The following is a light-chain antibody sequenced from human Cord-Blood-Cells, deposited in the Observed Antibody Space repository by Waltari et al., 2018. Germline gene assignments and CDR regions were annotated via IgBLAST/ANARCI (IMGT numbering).Light chain of an antibody. CDR3: QQSYSTPYS. J-gene: IGKJ2*03. CDR2: AAS. CDR1: QSISSY. V-gene: IGKV1-39*01. Sequence: DIQMNQSPSSLSASVGDRVTITCRASQSISSYLNWYQQKPGKAPNLLIYAASSLQSGVPSRVSGSGTGTDFTLTISSLQPEDFATYYCQQSYSTPYSFGQGTKLEIK.